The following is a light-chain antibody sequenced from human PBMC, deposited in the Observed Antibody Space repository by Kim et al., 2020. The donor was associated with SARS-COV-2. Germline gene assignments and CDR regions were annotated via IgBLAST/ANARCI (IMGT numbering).Light chain of an antibody. CDR3: QAWDSYTADVV. V-gene: IGLV3-1*01. CDR2: QNI. Sequence: PGQTAGITCSGDKLGDDYVSWYLQKPGQSPVLVMYQNINRPSGIPERFSGSKSRNTATLTISGTLPMDEADYFCQAWDSYTADVVFGGGTQLTVL. CDR1: KLGDDY. J-gene: IGLJ2*01.